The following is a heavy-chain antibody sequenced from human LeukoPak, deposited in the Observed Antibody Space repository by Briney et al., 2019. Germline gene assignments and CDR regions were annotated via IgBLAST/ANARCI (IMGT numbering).Heavy chain of an antibody. V-gene: IGHV1-2*02. CDR2: INPNSGGT. Sequence: ASVKVSCKASGYTFTGYYMHWVRQAPGQGLEWMGWINPNSGGTNYGRVTMTRDTSISTAYMELSRLRSDDTAVYYCARDGGSYGYNMPDYWGQGTLVTVSS. D-gene: IGHD5-18*01. CDR1: GYTFTGYY. CDR3: ARDGGSYGYNMPDY. J-gene: IGHJ4*02.